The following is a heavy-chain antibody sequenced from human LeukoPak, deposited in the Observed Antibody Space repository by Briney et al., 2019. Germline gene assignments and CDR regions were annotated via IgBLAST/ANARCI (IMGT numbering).Heavy chain of an antibody. CDR2: MNPNSDNT. Sequence: ASVKVSCKASGYTFTSYDINWVRQATGQGLEWMGWMNPNSDNTGYAQKFQGRVTMTRNTSISTAYMELSSLRSEDTAVYYCAVYDSSGYYYSNDAFDIWGQGTMVTVSS. J-gene: IGHJ3*02. CDR1: GYTFTSYD. D-gene: IGHD3-22*01. V-gene: IGHV1-8*01. CDR3: AVYDSSGYYYSNDAFDI.